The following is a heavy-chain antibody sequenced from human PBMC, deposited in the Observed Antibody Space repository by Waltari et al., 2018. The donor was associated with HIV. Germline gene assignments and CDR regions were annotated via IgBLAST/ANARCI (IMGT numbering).Heavy chain of an antibody. V-gene: IGHV1-69*01. D-gene: IGHD1-1*01. Sequence: QVQLVQSGAEVKKPGSSVKVSCKASGGSISTYAISWVRQAPGQGREWMGVFIPIFDTANFAQQFQGRVTFTADVSTSTAYMELSSLTSKDTAVYYCARDLNAVELGTGTPGYWGQGTLVTVSS. CDR3: ARDLNAVELGTGTPGY. CDR1: GGSISTYA. J-gene: IGHJ4*02. CDR2: FIPIFDTA.